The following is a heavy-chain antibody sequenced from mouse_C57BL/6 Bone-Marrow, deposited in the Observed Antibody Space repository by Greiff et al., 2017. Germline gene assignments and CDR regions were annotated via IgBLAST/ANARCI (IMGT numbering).Heavy chain of an antibody. CDR3: ARRRIYYGSFDY. CDR1: GYTFTSYG. J-gene: IGHJ2*01. CDR2: IYPRSGNT. Sequence: QVQLQQSGAELARPGASVKLSCKASGYTFTSYGISWVKQRTGQGLEWIGEIYPRSGNTYYNEKFKGKATLTADKSSSTAYMELRSLTSEDSAVYFCARRRIYYGSFDYWGQGTTLTVSS. V-gene: IGHV1-81*01. D-gene: IGHD2-2*01.